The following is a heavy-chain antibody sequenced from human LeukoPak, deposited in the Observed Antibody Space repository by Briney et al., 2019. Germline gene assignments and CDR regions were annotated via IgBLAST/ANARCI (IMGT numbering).Heavy chain of an antibody. D-gene: IGHD1-26*01. Sequence: KPSETLSLTCTVSGGSISSSSYYWGWIRQPPGKGLEWIGSIYYSGSTYYNPSLKSRVTISVDTSKNQFSLKLSSVTAADMAVYYCARSLGTSRYRSDYWGQGTLVTVSS. CDR1: GGSISSSSYY. CDR3: ARSLGTSRYRSDY. CDR2: IYYSGST. V-gene: IGHV4-39*01. J-gene: IGHJ4*02.